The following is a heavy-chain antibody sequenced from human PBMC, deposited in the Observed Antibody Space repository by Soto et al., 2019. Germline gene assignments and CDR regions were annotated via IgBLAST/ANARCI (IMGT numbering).Heavy chain of an antibody. D-gene: IGHD2-2*01. J-gene: IGHJ6*02. CDR1: GGSISSYY. Sequence: SETLSLTCTVSGGSISSYYWSWIRQPPGKGLEWIGYIYYSGSTNYNPSLKSRVTISVDTSKNQFSLKLSSVTAADTAVYYCAGFLGYCSSTSCFYGMDVWGQGTTVTVSS. CDR2: IYYSGST. V-gene: IGHV4-59*01. CDR3: AGFLGYCSSTSCFYGMDV.